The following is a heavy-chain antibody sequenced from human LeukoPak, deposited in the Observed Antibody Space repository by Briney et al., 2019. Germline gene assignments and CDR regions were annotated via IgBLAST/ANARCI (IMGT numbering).Heavy chain of an antibody. Sequence: GGSLRLSCAASGFSVSSNYMSWVRQAPGKGLEWVSSITSSSSYIYYADSVKGRFTISRDNAKNSLYLQMNSLRAEDTAVYYCAREMLAAVAAQSWGQGTLVTVSS. CDR1: GFSVSSNY. D-gene: IGHD6-19*01. J-gene: IGHJ5*02. CDR2: ITSSSSYI. V-gene: IGHV3-21*04. CDR3: AREMLAAVAAQS.